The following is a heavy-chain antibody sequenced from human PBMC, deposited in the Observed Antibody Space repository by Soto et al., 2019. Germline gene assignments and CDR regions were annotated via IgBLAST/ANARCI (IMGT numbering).Heavy chain of an antibody. V-gene: IGHV1-18*01. CDR2: ISAHNGNT. CDR1: GYIFTSYG. CDR3: ARGRYGDY. J-gene: IGHJ4*02. D-gene: IGHD4-17*01. Sequence: QAHLVQSGHEVKKPGASVKVSCKGSGYIFTSYGIAWVRQAPGQGLEWMGWISAHNGNTEYAQKFQGRVTVTRDTSTSTAYLELRSLRSDDTALYYCARGRYGDYWGQGALVTVSS.